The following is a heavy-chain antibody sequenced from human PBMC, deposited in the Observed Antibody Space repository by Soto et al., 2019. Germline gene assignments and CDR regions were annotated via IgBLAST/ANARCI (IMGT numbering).Heavy chain of an antibody. V-gene: IGHV1-8*01. J-gene: IGHJ4*02. CDR1: GYTFSSYD. CDR2: LNPNRGDT. D-gene: IGHD6-19*01. CDR3: ATSGGGWYLY. Sequence: QVQLVQSGAEVKKPGASVKVSCKASGYTFSSYDINWVRQATGQGLEWMGWLNPNRGDTGYAQKIQGRVTLTRNTSTNTAYIQLNSLTSDDTAVYYCATSGGGWYLYWGQGTLVTVSS.